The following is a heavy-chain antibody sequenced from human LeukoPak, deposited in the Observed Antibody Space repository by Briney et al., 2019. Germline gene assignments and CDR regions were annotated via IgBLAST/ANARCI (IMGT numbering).Heavy chain of an antibody. J-gene: IGHJ6*03. D-gene: IGHD3-3*01. CDR2: INPNSGGT. CDR3: ARDNNRFPPRDYDFWSGYYDYYYMDV. Sequence: ASVKVSCKASGYTFTGYYMHWVRQAPGQGVEWMGWINPNSGGTNYAQKFQGRVTMNRDTSISTAYMELSRLTSDDTPVYYCARDNNRFPPRDYDFWSGYYDYYYMDVWGKGTTVTVSS. V-gene: IGHV1-2*02. CDR1: GYTFTGYY.